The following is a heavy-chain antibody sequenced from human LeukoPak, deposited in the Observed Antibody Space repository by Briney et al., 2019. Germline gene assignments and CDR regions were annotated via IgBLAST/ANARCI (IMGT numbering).Heavy chain of an antibody. J-gene: IGHJ4*02. CDR2: ISSDSSYI. CDR1: GFNFNTYT. D-gene: IGHD3-10*01. CDR3: AKDYYGS. Sequence: GGSLRLSCAASGFNFNTYTMNWVRQAPGKGLEWVSSISSDSSYIYYADAVHGRFTVSRDNAKYSLYLQMNSLRAEDTAVYYCAKDYYGSGGQGTLVTVSS. V-gene: IGHV3-21*01.